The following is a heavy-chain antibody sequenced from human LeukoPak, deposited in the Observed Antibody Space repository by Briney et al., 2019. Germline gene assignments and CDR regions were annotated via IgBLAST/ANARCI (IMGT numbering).Heavy chain of an antibody. CDR2: IKQDGSEK. CDR1: GFTFSTYW. V-gene: IGHV3-7*01. J-gene: IGHJ4*02. D-gene: IGHD1-26*01. Sequence: GGSLRLSCAASGFTFSTYWTSWVRQAPGKGLEWVAYIKQDGSEKYYVDSVKGRFTISRDDARNSVYLQINSLRAEDTAVYYCARDKIVGATYFDSWGQGTLVTVSS. CDR3: ARDKIVGATYFDS.